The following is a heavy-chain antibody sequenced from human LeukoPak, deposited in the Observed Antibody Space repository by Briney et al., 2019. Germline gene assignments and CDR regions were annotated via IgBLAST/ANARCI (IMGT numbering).Heavy chain of an antibody. CDR2: ISSRDNTI. J-gene: IGHJ4*02. Sequence: GGSLRLSCAASGFTFSSYEMNWVRQAPGKGLEWVSYISSRDNTIYYADSVKGRFTISRDNAKNSLYLQVNSLRAEDTAVYYCARFLRRGTFDYWGQGTLVTVSS. CDR1: GFTFSSYE. D-gene: IGHD3-3*01. V-gene: IGHV3-48*03. CDR3: ARFLRRGTFDY.